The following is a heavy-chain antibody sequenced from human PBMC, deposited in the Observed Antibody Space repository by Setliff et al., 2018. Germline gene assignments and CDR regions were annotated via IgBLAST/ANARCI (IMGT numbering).Heavy chain of an antibody. J-gene: IGHJ4*02. V-gene: IGHV4-4*02. CDR2: IYHSGST. Sequence: PSETLSLTCTVSGGSVRGYYWSWVRQPPGKGLEWIGEIYHSGSTNYNPSLKSRVTISVDKSKNQFSLKLSSVTAADTAVYYCAILGYCSGGSCFGYFDYWGQGTLVTVSS. D-gene: IGHD2-15*01. CDR1: GGSVRGYY. CDR3: AILGYCSGGSCFGYFDY.